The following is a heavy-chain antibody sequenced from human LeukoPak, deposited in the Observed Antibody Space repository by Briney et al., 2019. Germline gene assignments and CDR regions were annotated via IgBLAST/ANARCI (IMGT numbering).Heavy chain of an antibody. CDR1: GGSISSGDYY. CDR3: ARGSPFGVDY. Sequence: SETLSLTCTVSGGSISSGDYYWSWIRQPPGKGLEWIGEINHSGSTNYNPSLKSRVTISVDTSKNQFSLKLSSVTAADTAVYYCARGSPFGVDYWGQGTLVTVSS. J-gene: IGHJ4*02. D-gene: IGHD3-3*01. V-gene: IGHV4-39*07. CDR2: INHSGST.